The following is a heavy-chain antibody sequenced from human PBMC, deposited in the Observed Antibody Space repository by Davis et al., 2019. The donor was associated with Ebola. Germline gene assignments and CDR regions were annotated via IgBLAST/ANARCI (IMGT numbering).Heavy chain of an antibody. CDR1: GGSISSYY. V-gene: IGHV4-59*08. CDR3: ARHGGLAVAGNFDY. D-gene: IGHD6-19*01. CDR2: IYYSGST. Sequence: MPSETLSLTCTVSGGSISSYYWSWIRQPPGKGLEWIGYIYYSGSTNYNPSLKSRVTILVDTSKNQFSLKLTSVTAADTAVYYCARHGGLAVAGNFDYWGQGTLVTVSS. J-gene: IGHJ4*02.